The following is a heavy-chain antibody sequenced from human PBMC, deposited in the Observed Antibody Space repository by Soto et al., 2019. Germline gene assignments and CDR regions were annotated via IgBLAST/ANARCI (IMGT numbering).Heavy chain of an antibody. CDR1: GFTFRYYA. J-gene: IGHJ4*02. D-gene: IGHD2-15*01. CDR3: PRRREGTCYGCYDY. CDR2: IRSNGGSE. Sequence: EVQFVESGGGVVQPGGSLRLSCAASGFTFRYYAIHWVRQAPGKGLEYVSAIRSNGGSESYANSVRGRFTISRDDSKNTVYLQMASLRAEDMAVYYCPRRREGTCYGCYDYWGQGTLVTVSS. V-gene: IGHV3-64*01.